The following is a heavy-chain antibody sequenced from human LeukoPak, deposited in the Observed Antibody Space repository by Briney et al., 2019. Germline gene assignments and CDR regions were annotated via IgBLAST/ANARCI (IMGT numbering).Heavy chain of an antibody. CDR3: ARIYAGYSSGWYFFDI. CDR1: GGSISSYY. Sequence: SETLSLTCTVSGGSISSYYWSWIRQPPGKGLEWIGYIYYSGNTNYNPSLKSRVTISVDTSENQFSLRLSSVSAADTAVYFCARIYAGYSSGWYFFDIWGQGTMVTVSS. J-gene: IGHJ3*02. V-gene: IGHV4-59*01. D-gene: IGHD6-19*01. CDR2: IYYSGNT.